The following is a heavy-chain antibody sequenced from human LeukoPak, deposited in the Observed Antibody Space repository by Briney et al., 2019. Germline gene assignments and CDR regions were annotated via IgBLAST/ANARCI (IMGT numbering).Heavy chain of an antibody. V-gene: IGHV3-23*01. D-gene: IGHD6-6*01. CDR1: GFTFSSYA. CDR3: ASRPQEQLVPWYFDY. J-gene: IGHJ4*02. CDR2: ISGSGGST. Sequence: GGSLRLSCAASGFTFSSYAMSWVRQAPGKGLEWVSAISGSGGSTYYADSVKGRFTISRDNSKNTLYLQMNSLRSEDTAVYYCASRPQEQLVPWYFDYWGQGTLVTVSS.